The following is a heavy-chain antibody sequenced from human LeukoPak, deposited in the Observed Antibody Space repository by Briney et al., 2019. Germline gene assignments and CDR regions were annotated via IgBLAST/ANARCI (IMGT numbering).Heavy chain of an antibody. CDR1: GGSFSGYY. J-gene: IGHJ4*02. D-gene: IGHD3-10*01. CDR2: INHSGST. Sequence: PSETLSLTCAVYGGSFSGYYWSWIRQPPGKGLEWIGEINHSGSTNYNPSLKSRVTISVDTSKNQFSLKLSSVTAADTAVYYCARIPSVRLSNDYWGQGTLVTVSS. V-gene: IGHV4-34*01. CDR3: ARIPSVRLSNDY.